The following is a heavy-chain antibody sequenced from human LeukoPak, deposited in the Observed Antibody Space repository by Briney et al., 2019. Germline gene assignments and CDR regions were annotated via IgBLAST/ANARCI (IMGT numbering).Heavy chain of an antibody. CDR1: GYTFTSYY. J-gene: IGHJ6*04. D-gene: IGHD3-10*01. CDR2: INPSGGST. V-gene: IGHV1-46*03. Sequence: ASVKVSCKASGYTFTSYYMHWVRQAPGQGLEWMGIINPSGGSTSYAQKFQGRVTMTRDTSTSTVYMELSSLRSEDTAVHYCARDHTKGPMADVWGKGTTVTVSS. CDR3: ARDHTKGPMADV.